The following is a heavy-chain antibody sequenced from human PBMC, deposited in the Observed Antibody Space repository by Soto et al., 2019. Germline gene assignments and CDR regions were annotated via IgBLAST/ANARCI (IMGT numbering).Heavy chain of an antibody. J-gene: IGHJ5*02. D-gene: IGHD5-12*01. Sequence: QVHLVQSGVEVKTPGASVKVSCQASGYTFFTYDISWVRQAPGQGLEWMGWISTYSGDTKCAQKFQGRVTMTTDTSTTTAYLALRSLGADDTAVYYCARHHGPTTSENWFDPWGQGTLVTVSS. CDR1: GYTFFTYD. CDR3: ARHHGPTTSENWFDP. V-gene: IGHV1-18*01. CDR2: ISTYSGDT.